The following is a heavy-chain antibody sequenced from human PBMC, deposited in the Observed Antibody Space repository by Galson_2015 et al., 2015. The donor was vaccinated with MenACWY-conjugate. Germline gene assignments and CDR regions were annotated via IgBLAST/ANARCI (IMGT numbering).Heavy chain of an antibody. Sequence: INSDGGSTSYADSVKGRFTISRDNAKNTLYLQMNSLRAEDTAVYYCARLGGNYRTTSHFDYWGQGTLVTVSS. CDR2: INSDGGST. D-gene: IGHD1-26*01. V-gene: IGHV3-74*01. CDR3: ARLGGNYRTTSHFDY. J-gene: IGHJ4*02.